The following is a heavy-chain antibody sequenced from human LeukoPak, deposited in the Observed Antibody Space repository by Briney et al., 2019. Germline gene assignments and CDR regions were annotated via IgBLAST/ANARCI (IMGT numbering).Heavy chain of an antibody. V-gene: IGHV3-11*04. CDR2: ISGTASSI. J-gene: IGHJ4*02. Sequence: GGSLRLSCTASGFTFSDYYMTWIRQAPGKGLEWLSHISGTASSISYANSVKGRFTISRDNAKDSLYLEMNSLRVEDTAVYYCARSGILYALDNWGQGTLVTVSS. CDR1: GFTFSDYY. CDR3: ARSGILYALDN. D-gene: IGHD2-8*01.